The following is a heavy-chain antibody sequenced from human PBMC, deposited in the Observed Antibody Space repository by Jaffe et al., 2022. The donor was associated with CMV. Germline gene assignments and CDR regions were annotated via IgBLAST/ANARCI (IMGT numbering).Heavy chain of an antibody. J-gene: IGHJ4*02. V-gene: IGHV3-21*01. CDR2: ISSSSSYI. CDR1: GFTFSSYS. CDR3: ARDFAVTTEGNY. D-gene: IGHD4-17*01. Sequence: EVQLVESGGGLVKPGGSLRLSCAASGFTFSSYSMNWVRQAPGKGLEWVSSISSSSSYIYYADSVKGRFTISRDNAKNSLYLQMNSLRAEDTAVYYCARDFAVTTEGNYWGQGTLVTVSS.